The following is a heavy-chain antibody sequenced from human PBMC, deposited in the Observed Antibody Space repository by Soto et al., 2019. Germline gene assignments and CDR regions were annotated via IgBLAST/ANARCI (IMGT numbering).Heavy chain of an antibody. V-gene: IGHV1-3*01. CDR1: GYNFIENA. D-gene: IGHD6-19*01. CDR3: ARDDGGSAWPY. CDR2: INCDNGNT. J-gene: IGHJ4*02. Sequence: QVQLVQSGADVKKPGASVKVSCKTSGYNFIENAVHWVRQAPGQGLEWMGWINCDNGNTKYSRKMQGRLTISRDKSATTVYMELSALTSEEQAVYFFARDDGGSAWPYWGQGTLVSVSS.